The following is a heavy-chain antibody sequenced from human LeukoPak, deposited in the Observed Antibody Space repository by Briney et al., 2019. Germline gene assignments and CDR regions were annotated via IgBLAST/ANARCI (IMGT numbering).Heavy chain of an antibody. CDR3: ARMFFYGSGTYSPLDY. V-gene: IGHV4-59*01. CDR1: GGSLTSYY. D-gene: IGHD3-10*01. CDR2: IYYTGST. Sequence: SETLSLTCTVSGGSLTSYYWSWVRQPPGKSLELIGYIYYTGSTNYNPSLRSRVTISVHTPKNQFSLKLSSVTAADTAVYYCARMFFYGSGTYSPLDYWGQGTLVAVSS. J-gene: IGHJ4*02.